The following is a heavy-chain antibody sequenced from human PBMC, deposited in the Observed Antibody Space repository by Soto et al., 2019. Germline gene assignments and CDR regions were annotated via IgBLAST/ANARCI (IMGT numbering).Heavy chain of an antibody. J-gene: IGHJ5*02. CDR2: IYYSGST. Sequence: SETLSLTCTVSGGSISSYYWSWIRQPPGKGLEWIGYIYYSGSTNYNPSLKSRVTISVDTSKNQFSLKLSSVTAADTAVYYCARVRDIVVVPAASWFDPWGQGTLVTVSS. D-gene: IGHD2-2*01. V-gene: IGHV4-59*01. CDR1: GGSISSYY. CDR3: ARVRDIVVVPAASWFDP.